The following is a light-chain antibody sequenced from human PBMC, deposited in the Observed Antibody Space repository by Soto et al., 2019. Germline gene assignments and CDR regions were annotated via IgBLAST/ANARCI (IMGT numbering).Light chain of an antibody. CDR1: QGISNY. V-gene: IGKV1-27*01. Sequence: DIQMTQSKSSLSASIGDRVTITSRASQGISNYLAWYQQKPGKVPKLLIYAASTLQSGVPSRFSGSGSGTDFTLTISSLQPEDVATYYCPQSYSTPITFGQGTRLEI. J-gene: IGKJ5*01. CDR3: PQSYSTPIT. CDR2: AAS.